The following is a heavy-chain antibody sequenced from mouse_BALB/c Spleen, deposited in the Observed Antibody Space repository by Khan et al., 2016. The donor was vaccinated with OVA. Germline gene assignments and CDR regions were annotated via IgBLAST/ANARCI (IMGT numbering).Heavy chain of an antibody. J-gene: IGHJ4*01. Sequence: QVQLQQSGAELAKPGASGMMSCKASGYTFSTYWMHWVKQRPGQGLEWIGYINPSTGYNAYNQKFKEKATLTAAKSSTTAYMQLSSLTSEDSAVQYCSTSGHYGGRYYFAMDYWGQGTSVTVSS. V-gene: IGHV1-7*01. CDR3: STSGHYGGRYYFAMDY. CDR2: INPSTGYN. CDR1: GYTFSTYW. D-gene: IGHD1-1*01.